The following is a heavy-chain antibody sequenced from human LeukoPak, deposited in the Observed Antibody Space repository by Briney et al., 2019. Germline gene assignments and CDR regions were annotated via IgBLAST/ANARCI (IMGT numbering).Heavy chain of an antibody. Sequence: YTFTGYYXXWVRQAPGQGLEWMGRINPNSGGTNYAQKFQGRVTMTRDTSISTAYMELSRLRSDDTAVYYCARGYPQPNDYWGQGTLVTVSS. J-gene: IGHJ4*02. CDR1: YTFTGYY. CDR3: ARGYPQPNDY. D-gene: IGHD2-15*01. CDR2: INPNSGGT. V-gene: IGHV1-2*06.